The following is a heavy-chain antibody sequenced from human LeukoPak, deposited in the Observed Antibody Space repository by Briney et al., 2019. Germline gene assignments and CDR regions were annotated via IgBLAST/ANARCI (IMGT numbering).Heavy chain of an antibody. CDR2: ISSNGGST. CDR1: GFTFSSYA. D-gene: IGHD5-24*01. J-gene: IGHJ4*02. Sequence: GGSLRLSCSASGFTFSSYAMHWVRQAPGKGLEYVSAISSNGGSTYYADSVKGRFTISRDNSKNTLYLQMNSLRAEDTAVYYCARDPVQMAPITRTFDYWGQGTLVTVSS. V-gene: IGHV3-64*04. CDR3: ARDPVQMAPITRTFDY.